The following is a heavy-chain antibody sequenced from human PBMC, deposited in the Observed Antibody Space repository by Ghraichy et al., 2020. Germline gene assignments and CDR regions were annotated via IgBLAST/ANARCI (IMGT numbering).Heavy chain of an antibody. CDR3: SGGPGWTTHD. CDR1: GFTFSSYW. D-gene: IGHD1-1*01. Sequence: GGSLRLSCAGSGFTFSSYWMTWVRQAPGKGLEWVANINQDGTEKLYVDSVKGRFTISRANSRNSVYLQMNRVRAEDTAVFFCSGGPGWTTHDWGQGTMVSVSS. J-gene: IGHJ4*02. CDR2: INQDGTEK. V-gene: IGHV3-7*03.